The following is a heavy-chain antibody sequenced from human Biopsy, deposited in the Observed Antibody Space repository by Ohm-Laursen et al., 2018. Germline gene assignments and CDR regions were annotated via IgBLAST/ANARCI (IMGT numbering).Heavy chain of an antibody. CDR2: MNPDSGNT. V-gene: IGHV1-8*01. Sequence: GASVKVSCKPSGYTFTSYEINWVRQATGQGLEWMGWMNPDSGNTGYAQNFQGRVTMTRNTSISTAYMELSSLRSEDTAVYFCARADPPLFYYGSGSSNWFDPWGQGTLVIVSS. J-gene: IGHJ5*02. CDR1: GYTFTSYE. CDR3: ARADPPLFYYGSGSSNWFDP. D-gene: IGHD3-10*01.